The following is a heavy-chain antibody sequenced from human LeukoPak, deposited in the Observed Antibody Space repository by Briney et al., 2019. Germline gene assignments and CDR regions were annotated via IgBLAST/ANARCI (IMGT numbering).Heavy chain of an antibody. CDR1: GYSFTSYW. Sequence: RGESLKISCKGSGYSFTSYWIGWVRQMPGKGLEWMGIIYPGDSDTRYSPSFQGQVTISADKSISTAYLQWSSLKASDTAMYYCARRVGPNLRSIAARRVEWFDPWGQGTLVIVPS. D-gene: IGHD6-6*01. CDR2: IYPGDSDT. V-gene: IGHV5-51*01. J-gene: IGHJ5*02. CDR3: ARRVGPNLRSIAARRVEWFDP.